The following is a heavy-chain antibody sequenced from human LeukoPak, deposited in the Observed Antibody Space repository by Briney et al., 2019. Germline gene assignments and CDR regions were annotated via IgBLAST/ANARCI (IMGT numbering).Heavy chain of an antibody. CDR3: ARVELRFLEWLSGAFDI. CDR2: IIPIFGTA. V-gene: IGHV1-69*05. J-gene: IGHJ3*02. CDR1: GGTFSSYA. Sequence: GSSVKVSCKASGGTFSSYAISWVQQAPGQGLEWMGGIIPIFGTANYAQKFQGRVTITTDESTSTAYMELSSLRSEDTAVYYCARVELRFLEWLSGAFDIWGQGTMVTVSS. D-gene: IGHD3-3*01.